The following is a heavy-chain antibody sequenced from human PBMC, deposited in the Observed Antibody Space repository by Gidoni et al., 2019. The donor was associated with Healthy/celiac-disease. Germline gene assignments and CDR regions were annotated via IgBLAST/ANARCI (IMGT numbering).Heavy chain of an antibody. CDR3: ARFSEYYYGSGCHAWYFDY. J-gene: IGHJ4*02. CDR1: GYSFTSYW. CDR2: IYPGDSDT. V-gene: IGHV5-51*01. D-gene: IGHD3-10*01. Sequence: VKKPAEYLKISCQGSGYSFTSYWIGWVRQMPGKGLEWMGTIYPGDSDTRYSPSFQGQVTISADKSISTAYLQWRSLKASDTAMYYCARFSEYYYGSGCHAWYFDYWGQGTLVTVSS.